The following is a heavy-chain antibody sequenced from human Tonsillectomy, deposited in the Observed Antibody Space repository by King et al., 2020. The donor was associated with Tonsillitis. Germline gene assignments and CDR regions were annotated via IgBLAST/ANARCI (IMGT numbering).Heavy chain of an antibody. Sequence: VQLVESGGGLVKPGGSLRLSCEASGFTFSNYTMNWVRQAPGKGLEWVSSISSSSISIYYADSVKGRVTISRDNAKNSLYLQMNSLRAEDTAVYYCTRDYYDSSGYYYQLDYWGQGTLVTVSS. J-gene: IGHJ4*02. CDR3: TRDYYDSSGYYYQLDY. CDR2: ISSSSISI. CDR1: GFTFSNYT. D-gene: IGHD3-22*01. V-gene: IGHV3-21*01.